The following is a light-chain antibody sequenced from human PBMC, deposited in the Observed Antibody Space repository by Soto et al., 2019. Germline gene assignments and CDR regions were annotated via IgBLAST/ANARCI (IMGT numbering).Light chain of an antibody. CDR3: QSYDSSLSGFVV. J-gene: IGLJ2*01. CDR2: GNS. CDR1: RSHIGAGYD. Sequence: QSVLTQPPSVSGAPGQKVTISCTGSRSHIGAGYDVHWYQQLPGTAPKLLIYGNSNRPSGVPDRFSGSKSGTSASLAITGLQAEDEADYYCQSYDSSLSGFVVFGGGTQLTVL. V-gene: IGLV1-40*01.